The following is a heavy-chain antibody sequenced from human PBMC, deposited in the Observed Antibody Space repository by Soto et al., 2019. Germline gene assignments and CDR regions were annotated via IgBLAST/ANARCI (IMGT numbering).Heavy chain of an antibody. CDR1: GFSFSISP. D-gene: IGHD5-12*01. CDR3: ATWHLREHAYDI. Sequence: QVQLVESGGGVVQPGRSLRLSCAASGFSFSISPMHWVRQAPGKGPEWLSGVYDLDGTYYADSVRGRFTTSIDSSRTTVYLQMRDLRPEDTALYFCATWHLREHAYDIWGQGTMVTVSS. CDR2: VYDLDGT. J-gene: IGHJ3*02. V-gene: IGHV3-NL1*01.